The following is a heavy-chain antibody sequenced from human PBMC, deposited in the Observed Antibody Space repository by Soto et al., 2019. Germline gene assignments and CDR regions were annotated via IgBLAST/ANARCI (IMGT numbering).Heavy chain of an antibody. CDR2: VRDKANGYTT. V-gene: IGHV3-72*01. CDR3: VRNLASGGTYYIDY. J-gene: IGHJ4*02. Sequence: EVQLVESGGGLVEPGGSLRLSCAASGFIFSDHYMDWVQAPGKGLEWIGRVRDKANGYTTEYAASVRGRFTVSRDDSKNSLDLQMNSLQIEDTAMYYCVRNLASGGTYYIDYWGQGTLVTVSS. D-gene: IGHD1-26*01. CDR1: GFIFSDHY.